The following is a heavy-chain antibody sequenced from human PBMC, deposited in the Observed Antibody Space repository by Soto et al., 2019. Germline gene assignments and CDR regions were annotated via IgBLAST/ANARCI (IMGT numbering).Heavy chain of an antibody. D-gene: IGHD6-19*01. Sequence: GGSLRLSCAASGFTFSSYAMHWVRQAPGKGLEWVAAISYDGSNKYYADSVKGRFTISRDNSKNTLYLQMNSLRAEDTAVYYCARVTGSGWSEPLNAFDIWGQGTMVTVSS. CDR1: GFTFSSYA. V-gene: IGHV3-30-3*01. CDR3: ARVTGSGWSEPLNAFDI. J-gene: IGHJ3*02. CDR2: ISYDGSNK.